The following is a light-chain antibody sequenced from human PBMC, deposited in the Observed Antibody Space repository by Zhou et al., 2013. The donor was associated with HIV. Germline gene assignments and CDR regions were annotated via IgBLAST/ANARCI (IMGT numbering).Light chain of an antibody. V-gene: IGKV3-15*01. CDR1: QNFGSN. CDR3: QQFDGSPTWT. Sequence: DIVLTQSPPTLSVSLGERATLSCRASQNFGSNLAWYQQKPGQAPRLLIYATSTRATDIPDRFSGSGSGTEFTLTISSLEPEDFAVYYCQQFDGSPTWTFGPGTRVEMK. CDR2: ATS. J-gene: IGKJ1*01.